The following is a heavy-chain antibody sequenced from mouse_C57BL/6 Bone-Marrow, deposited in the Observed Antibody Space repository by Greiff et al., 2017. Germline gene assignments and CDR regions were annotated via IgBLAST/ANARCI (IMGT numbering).Heavy chain of an antibody. CDR1: GYTFPSYW. J-gene: IGHJ2*01. CDR2: IYPGNSDT. Sequence: EVQLQQSGTVLARPGASVKMSCKTSGYTFPSYWMHWVKQRPGQGLEWIGAIYPGNSDTSSNQKFKGKAKLTAVTSASTASMELSRLTNEDSAVEYYTREGGYYFDYWGQGTTLTVSS. CDR3: TREGGYYFDY. V-gene: IGHV1-5*01.